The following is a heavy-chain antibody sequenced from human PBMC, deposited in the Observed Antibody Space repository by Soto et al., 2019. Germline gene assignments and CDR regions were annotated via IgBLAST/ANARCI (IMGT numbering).Heavy chain of an antibody. D-gene: IGHD1-26*01. CDR3: ARLRDSDGMDV. V-gene: IGHV1-69*02. Sequence: QVQLVQSGAEVKKPGSSVKVSCKASGGTFSTYTITCVRQAPGQGLEWMGRIIPILGIPNYEQKFQGRVTITADKSTSTAYMELSSLRSEDTAVYYCARLRDSDGMDVWGQGTTVTVSS. CDR2: IIPILGIP. CDR1: GGTFSTYT. J-gene: IGHJ6*01.